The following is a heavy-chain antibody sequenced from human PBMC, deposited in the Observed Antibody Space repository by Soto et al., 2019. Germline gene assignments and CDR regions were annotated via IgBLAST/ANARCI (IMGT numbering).Heavy chain of an antibody. V-gene: IGHV4-39*01. Sequence: SETLSLTCTVSGGSISSSSYYWGWIRQPPGKGLEWIGSIYYSGSTYYNPSLKSRVTISVDTSKNQFSLKLSSVTAADTAVYYCARGALYCSGGSCYSLDYWGQGTLVTVSS. CDR1: GGSISSSSYY. J-gene: IGHJ4*02. CDR2: IYYSGST. CDR3: ARGALYCSGGSCYSLDY. D-gene: IGHD2-15*01.